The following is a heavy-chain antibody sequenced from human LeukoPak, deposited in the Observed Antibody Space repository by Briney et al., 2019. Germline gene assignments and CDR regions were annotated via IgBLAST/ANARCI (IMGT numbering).Heavy chain of an antibody. Sequence: GGSLRLSCAASGFTFSSFGMHWVRQAPGKGLEWVAFIRYDGSNKYYADSVKGRFTISRDNSKNTLYLQMNSLRAEDTAVYYCAKSVVVIAMFAFDLWGEGTMVSVSS. CDR2: IRYDGSNK. D-gene: IGHD2-21*01. V-gene: IGHV3-30*02. J-gene: IGHJ3*01. CDR1: GFTFSSFG. CDR3: AKSVVVIAMFAFDL.